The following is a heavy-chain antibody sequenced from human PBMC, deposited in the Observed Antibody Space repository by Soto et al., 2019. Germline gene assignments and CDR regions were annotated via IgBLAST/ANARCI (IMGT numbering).Heavy chain of an antibody. CDR2: SNHSGST. CDR3: VGGKFETKYYDFWSGYRRGRYYYYYVMDV. D-gene: IGHD3-3*01. V-gene: IGHV4-34*01. CDR1: GGSFSGYY. J-gene: IGHJ6*02. Sequence: SETLSLTCAVYGGSFSGYYWSCIRQPPGKGLEGIGESNHSGSTNYNPSLKSRVTISVDTSKNQFSLKLSSVTAADTAVYYCVGGKFETKYYDFWSGYRRGRYYYYYVMDVGGQGTRVTVSS.